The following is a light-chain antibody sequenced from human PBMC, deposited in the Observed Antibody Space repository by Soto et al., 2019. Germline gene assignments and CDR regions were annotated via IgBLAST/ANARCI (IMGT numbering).Light chain of an antibody. J-gene: IGKJ1*01. CDR1: RSISSW. V-gene: IGKV1-5*03. CDR2: KES. Sequence: DIQMTQSPSTLSASVGDRVTISCRASRSISSWLAWYQQKPGKAPKLLIYKESSLESGVPSRFSGSGSGTEFTLTNSRLQPDDFATYYCQQYNSYPWTFGQGTKVEIK. CDR3: QQYNSYPWT.